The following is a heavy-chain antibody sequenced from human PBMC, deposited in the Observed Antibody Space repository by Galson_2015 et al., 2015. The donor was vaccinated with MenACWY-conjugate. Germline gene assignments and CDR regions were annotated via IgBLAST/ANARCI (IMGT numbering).Heavy chain of an antibody. CDR2: IYADGSS. Sequence: SLRLSCAVSGFTVSNNDMNWVRRAPGKGLEWVSLIYADGSSSYADSVKGRFTISKDNSKNTLFLQMNSLRADDTAVYYCVREKYCSGGRCYGQFDSWGQGTLVTVSS. CDR3: VREKYCSGGRCYGQFDS. J-gene: IGHJ4*02. V-gene: IGHV3-53*01. CDR1: GFTVSNND. D-gene: IGHD2-15*01.